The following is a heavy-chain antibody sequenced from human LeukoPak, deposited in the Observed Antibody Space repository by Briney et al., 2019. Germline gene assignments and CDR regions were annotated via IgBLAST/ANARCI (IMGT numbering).Heavy chain of an antibody. CDR1: GGSFSGYY. V-gene: IGHV4-34*01. CDR3: ARLWNYYYFDY. D-gene: IGHD1-7*01. Sequence: PSETLSLTCAVYGGSFSGYYWSWIRQPPGKGLEWIGEINHSGSTNYSPSLKSRVTISVDTSKNQFSLKLSSVTAADTAVYYCARLWNYYYFDYWGQGTLVTVSS. J-gene: IGHJ4*02. CDR2: INHSGST.